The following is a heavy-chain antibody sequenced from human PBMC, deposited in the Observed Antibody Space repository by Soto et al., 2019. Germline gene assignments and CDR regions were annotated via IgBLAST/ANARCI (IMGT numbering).Heavy chain of an antibody. V-gene: IGHV3-30-3*01. Sequence: QVQLVESGGGVVQPGRSLRLSCAASGFTFSIYAMHWVRQAPGKGLEWVADISFDGNDKKYAESVKGRFTISRDNSNPTLFLQMNSLRFDDTGLYDCARDPLRLAAGPMDVWGQGTMVTVSS. CDR2: ISFDGNDK. D-gene: IGHD6-13*01. CDR1: GFTFSIYA. CDR3: ARDPLRLAAGPMDV. J-gene: IGHJ6*02.